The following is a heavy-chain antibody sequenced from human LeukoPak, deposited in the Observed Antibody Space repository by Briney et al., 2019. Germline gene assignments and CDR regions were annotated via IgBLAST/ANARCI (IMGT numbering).Heavy chain of an antibody. D-gene: IGHD2-2*01. CDR1: GGTFSSYA. V-gene: IGHV1-69*05. J-gene: IGHJ6*03. Sequence: SVKVSCKASGGTFSSYAISWVRQAPGQGLEWMGGIIPIFGTANYAQRFQGRVTITTDESTSTAYMELSSLRSEDTAVYYCAAGVPAARLYYYYYMDVWGKGTTVTVSS. CDR3: AAGVPAARLYYYYYMDV. CDR2: IIPIFGTA.